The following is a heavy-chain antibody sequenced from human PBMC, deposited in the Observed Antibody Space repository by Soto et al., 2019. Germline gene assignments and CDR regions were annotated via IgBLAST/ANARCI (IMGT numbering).Heavy chain of an antibody. CDR2: ISAPNGNT. CDR1: GYTFTSYG. CDR3: ARGRYGDY. J-gene: IGHJ4*02. Sequence: QVHLVQSGAEVQKPGASVKVSCKASGYTFTSYGITWVRQAPGQGLEWMGWISAPNGNTDYAQKLQGRVIVTRDTSTSTAYMELRSLISDDTDVYYCARGRYGDYWGQGALVTVSS. V-gene: IGHV1-18*01. D-gene: IGHD1-1*01.